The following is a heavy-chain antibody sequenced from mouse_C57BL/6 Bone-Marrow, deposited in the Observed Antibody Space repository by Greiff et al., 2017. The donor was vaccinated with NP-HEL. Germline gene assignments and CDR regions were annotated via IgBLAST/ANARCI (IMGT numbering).Heavy chain of an antibody. V-gene: IGHV1-9*01. CDR2: ILPGSGSN. Sequence: VKLMESGAELMKPGASVKLSCKATGYTFTGYWLEWVKQRPGHGLEWIGEILPGSGSNNYNEKFKGKATFTADTSSNTAYMQLSSLTTEYSAIYYFARSLYYDGSSYWFAYWGQGTRVTVSA. CDR3: ARSLYYDGSSYWFAY. CDR1: GYTFTGYW. J-gene: IGHJ3*01. D-gene: IGHD1-1*01.